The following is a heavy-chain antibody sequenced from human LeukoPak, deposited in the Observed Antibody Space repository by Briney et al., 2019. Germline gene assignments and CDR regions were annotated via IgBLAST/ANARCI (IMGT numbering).Heavy chain of an antibody. CDR2: IYYSGST. Sequence: SETLSLTCTVSGGSISSYYWSWLRQPPGKGLEWIGYIYYSGSTNYNPSLKSRVTISVDTSKNQFSLKLSSVTAADTAVYYCARDFWSGYYTNGMDVWGQGATVTVSS. CDR1: GGSISSYY. CDR3: ARDFWSGYYTNGMDV. J-gene: IGHJ6*02. D-gene: IGHD3-3*01. V-gene: IGHV4-59*01.